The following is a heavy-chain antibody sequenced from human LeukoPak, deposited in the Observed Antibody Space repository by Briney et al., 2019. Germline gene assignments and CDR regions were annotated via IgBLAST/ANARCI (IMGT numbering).Heavy chain of an antibody. CDR3: ARDLEGYHYGSGNYPQ. D-gene: IGHD3-10*01. Sequence: ASVTVSCKASGYTFTGYYIHWVRQAPGQGLEWMGLINPNSGATNYAQKFQGRITMTRDTSISTAYTELSSLTSDDTAVYYCARDLEGYHYGSGNYPQWGQGTLVTVSS. V-gene: IGHV1-2*02. CDR2: INPNSGAT. CDR1: GYTFTGYY. J-gene: IGHJ4*02.